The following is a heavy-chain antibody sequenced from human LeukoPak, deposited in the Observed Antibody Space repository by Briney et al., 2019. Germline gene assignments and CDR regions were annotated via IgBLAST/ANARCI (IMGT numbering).Heavy chain of an antibody. J-gene: IGHJ4*02. V-gene: IGHV4-4*07. CDR1: GDPISDYC. D-gene: IGHD6-19*01. Sequence: PSETLSLTCTVSGDPISDYCWTWIRQPAGKGLEWIGRIYGNGSTNYNPSLKSRVTVSVDTSKNQFSLRLTSVTAADTAVYYCARVGVAGPYYFDYWGQGTLVTVSS. CDR3: ARVGVAGPYYFDY. CDR2: IYGNGST.